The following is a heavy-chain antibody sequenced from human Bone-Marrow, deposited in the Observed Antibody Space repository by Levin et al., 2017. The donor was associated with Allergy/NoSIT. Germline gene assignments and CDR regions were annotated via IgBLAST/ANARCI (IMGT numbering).Heavy chain of an antibody. CDR2: IRSKTYGGTT. V-gene: IGHV3-49*03. CDR3: TRDVLGSGYYLRIDY. Sequence: QPGGSLRLSCTASGFSFGDYAMSWFRQAPGKGLEWVGYIRSKTYGGTTEYAASVKGRFTISRDDSKSIAYLQMNSLKTEDTAVYYCTRDVLGSGYYLRIDYWGQGTLVTVSS. D-gene: IGHD3-22*01. CDR1: GFSFGDYA. J-gene: IGHJ4*02.